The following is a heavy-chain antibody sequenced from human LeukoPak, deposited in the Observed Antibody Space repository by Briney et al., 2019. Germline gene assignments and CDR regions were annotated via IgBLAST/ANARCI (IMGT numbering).Heavy chain of an antibody. CDR3: ARDMWIQLWNKKLPNYGMDV. Sequence: GGSLRLSCAASGFTFSSYWMHWVRQAPGKGLVWVSRINGDGSSTNYADSVKGRFTISRDNAKNTLYLQMNSLRAEDTAVYYCARDMWIQLWNKKLPNYGMDVWGQGTTVTVSS. D-gene: IGHD5-18*01. CDR2: INGDGSST. J-gene: IGHJ6*02. CDR1: GFTFSSYW. V-gene: IGHV3-74*01.